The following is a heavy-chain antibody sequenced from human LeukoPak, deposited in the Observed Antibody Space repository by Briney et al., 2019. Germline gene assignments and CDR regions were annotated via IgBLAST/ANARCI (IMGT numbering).Heavy chain of an antibody. J-gene: IGHJ5*02. CDR2: INHSGST. Sequence: SETLSPTCAVYGGSFSGYYWSWIRQPPRKGLEWIGEINHSGSTNYNPSLKSRVTISVDTSKNQFSLKLSSVTAADTAVYYCARAPRRHYDILTGYRNWFDPWGQGTLVTVSS. V-gene: IGHV4-34*01. CDR1: GGSFSGYY. D-gene: IGHD3-9*01. CDR3: ARAPRRHYDILTGYRNWFDP.